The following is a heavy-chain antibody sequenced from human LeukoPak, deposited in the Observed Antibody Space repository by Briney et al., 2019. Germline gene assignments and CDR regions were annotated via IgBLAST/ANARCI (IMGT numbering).Heavy chain of an antibody. CDR2: IYYSGST. Sequence: PSETLSLTCTVSGGSISSYYWSWIRQPPGKGLEWIGYIYYSGSTNYNPSLKSRVTISVDTSKNQFSLKLSSVTAADTAVYYCARVTMVRGVHHFRRIQNNWFGPWGQGTLVTVSS. V-gene: IGHV4-59*01. CDR3: ARVTMVRGVHHFRRIQNNWFGP. CDR1: GGSISSYY. D-gene: IGHD3-10*01. J-gene: IGHJ5*02.